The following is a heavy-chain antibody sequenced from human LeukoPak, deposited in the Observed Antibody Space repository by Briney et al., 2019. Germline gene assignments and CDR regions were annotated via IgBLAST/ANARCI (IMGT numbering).Heavy chain of an antibody. Sequence: GASVKLSCKASGYTFSSYSMHWVRQAPGQGLEWMEILNPNSGTTTYAQRFQGRVTMSRDTSTSTVYMELSSLRSDDTAVYYCARDEEWRSSSTEYWGQGTLVIVSS. CDR2: LNPNSGTT. CDR1: GYTFSSYS. V-gene: IGHV1-46*01. J-gene: IGHJ4*02. D-gene: IGHD6-6*01. CDR3: ARDEEWRSSSTEY.